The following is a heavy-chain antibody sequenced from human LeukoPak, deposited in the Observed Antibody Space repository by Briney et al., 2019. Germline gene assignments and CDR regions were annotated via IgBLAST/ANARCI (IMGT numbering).Heavy chain of an antibody. D-gene: IGHD3-9*01. Sequence: ASVNVSCKASGYTFTIYGISWVRQAPGQGLEWMGWISAYNGNTNYAQKLQGRVTMTTDTSTSTAYMELRSLRSDDTAVYYCARSWFYDILTGYSYWGQGTLVTVSS. J-gene: IGHJ4*02. CDR1: GYTFTIYG. CDR2: ISAYNGNT. V-gene: IGHV1-18*01. CDR3: ARSWFYDILTGYSY.